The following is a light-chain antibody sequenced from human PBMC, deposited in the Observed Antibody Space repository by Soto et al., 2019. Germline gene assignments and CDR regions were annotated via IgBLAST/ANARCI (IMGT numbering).Light chain of an antibody. CDR2: GNS. V-gene: IGLV1-40*01. CDR1: SSNIGAGYD. Sequence: QSVVTQPPSVSGAPGQRVTISCTGSSSNIGAGYDVQWYQQPPGSAPKLLIFGNSNRPSGVPDRFSCSKSGTSASLAITGLQAEDEADYYCQSYDSSLSVYVVFGGGTKLTVL. J-gene: IGLJ2*01. CDR3: QSYDSSLSVYVV.